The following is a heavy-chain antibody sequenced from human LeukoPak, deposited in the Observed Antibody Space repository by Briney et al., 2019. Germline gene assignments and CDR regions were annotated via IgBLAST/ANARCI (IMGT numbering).Heavy chain of an antibody. Sequence: SETLSLTCTVSGGSISSYYWSWIRQHAGKGLEWLGRIYSSGSANYNPSLKSRVTMSVDTSKNQFSLKLRSVTAADTAVYYCARGTDGDYVDYWGQGTLVTVSA. CDR1: GGSISSYY. V-gene: IGHV4-4*07. CDR3: ARGTDGDYVDY. J-gene: IGHJ4*02. CDR2: IYSSGSA. D-gene: IGHD4-17*01.